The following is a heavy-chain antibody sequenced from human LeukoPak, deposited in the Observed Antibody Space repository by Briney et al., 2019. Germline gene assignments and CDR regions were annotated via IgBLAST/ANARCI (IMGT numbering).Heavy chain of an antibody. CDR3: ARGGSRVFGSYYFAAFDI. Sequence: PGGSLRLSCAASGFTFSSYWMSWVRQAPGKGLEWVANIGQDGSTMSYVDSVRGRFTISRDNSKNTLYLQMNSLRAEDTAVYYCARGGSRVFGSYYFAAFDIWGQGTMVTVSS. D-gene: IGHD1-26*01. CDR1: GFTFSSYW. J-gene: IGHJ3*02. V-gene: IGHV3-7*01. CDR2: IGQDGSTM.